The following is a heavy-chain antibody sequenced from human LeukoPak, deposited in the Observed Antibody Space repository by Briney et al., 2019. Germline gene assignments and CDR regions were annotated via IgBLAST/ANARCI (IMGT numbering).Heavy chain of an antibody. J-gene: IGHJ4*02. V-gene: IGHV1-8*01. CDR2: MNPNSGNT. D-gene: IGHD2-15*01. Sequence: GASVKVSCKASGYTFNNYDVYWVRQATGQGLEWLGWMNPNSGNTGYAEKFQGRLTMTMNTSITTAYMELSSLRSEDTALYYCAICSVRVRKRIDFWGQGTLVTVSS. CDR1: GYTFNNYD. CDR3: AICSVRVRKRIDF.